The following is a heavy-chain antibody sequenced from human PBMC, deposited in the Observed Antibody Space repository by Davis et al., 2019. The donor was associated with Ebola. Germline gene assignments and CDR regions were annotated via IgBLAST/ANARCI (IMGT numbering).Heavy chain of an antibody. D-gene: IGHD6-6*01. CDR1: GGSFSGYY. V-gene: IGHV4-34*01. J-gene: IGHJ5*02. CDR3: ARVLQQVVRLDP. Sequence: SETLSLTCAVYGGSFSGYYWSWIRQPPGKGLEWIGEINHSGNTNYDPSLKSRVTISVDTSKSQFSLKVSSVTAADTAVNYCARVLQQVVRLDPWGQGTLVTVSS. CDR2: INHSGNT.